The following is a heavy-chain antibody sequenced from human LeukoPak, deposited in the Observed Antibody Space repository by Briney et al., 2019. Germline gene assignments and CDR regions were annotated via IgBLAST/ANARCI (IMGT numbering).Heavy chain of an antibody. D-gene: IGHD3-22*01. CDR1: GYTFTGYY. CDR2: INPNSGGT. V-gene: IGHV1-2*02. CDR3: ARDQAYDSSGYYRDAYDI. J-gene: IGHJ3*02. Sequence: GSVKVSCKASGYTFTGYYMHWVRQAPGQGLEWMGWINPNSGGTNYAQKFQGRVTMTRDTSISTAYMELSRLRSDDTAVYYCARDQAYDSSGYYRDAYDIWGQGTMVTVSS.